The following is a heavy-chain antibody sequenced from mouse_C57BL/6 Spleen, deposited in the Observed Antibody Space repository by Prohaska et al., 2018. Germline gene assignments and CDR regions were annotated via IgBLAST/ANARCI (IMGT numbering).Heavy chain of an antibody. CDR1: GYTFTSYW. J-gene: IGHJ3*01. CDR3: ARFDGSTPAWFAY. V-gene: IGHV1-59*01. Sequence: QVQLQQPGAELVRPGTSVKLSCKASGYTFTSYWMHWVKQRPGQGLEWIGVIDPSDSYTNYNQKFKGKATLTVDTSSSTAYMQLSSLTSEDSAVYYCARFDGSTPAWFAYWGQGTLVTVSA. D-gene: IGHD1-1*01. CDR2: IDPSDSYT.